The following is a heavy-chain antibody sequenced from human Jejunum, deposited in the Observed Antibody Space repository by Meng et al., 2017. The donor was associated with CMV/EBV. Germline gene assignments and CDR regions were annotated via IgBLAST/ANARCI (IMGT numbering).Heavy chain of an antibody. V-gene: IGHV1-46*01. D-gene: IGHD2-2*01. J-gene: IGHJ6*02. Sequence: WVRQAPGQGSEWMGIINPSGGSTSYAQKFQGKVTMTRDTSTSTVYMELSSLRSEDTAVYFCARHLSEGYCNSTSCSYSYFYGMDVWGQGTTVTVSS. CDR2: INPSGGST. CDR3: ARHLSEGYCNSTSCSYSYFYGMDV.